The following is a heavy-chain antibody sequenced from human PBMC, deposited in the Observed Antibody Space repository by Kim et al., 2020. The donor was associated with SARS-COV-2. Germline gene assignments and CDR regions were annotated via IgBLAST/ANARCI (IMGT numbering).Heavy chain of an antibody. V-gene: IGHV7-4-1*04. CDR3: ARADDYRSNWYSCFQH. CDR1: GYTFTSYA. D-gene: IGHD6-13*01. CDR2: INTNTGNP. J-gene: IGHJ1*01. Sequence: ASVKVSCKASGYTFTSYAIIWVRQAPGQGLEWMGWINTNTGNPTYAQGFSGRFVFSLDTSDSMAFPQTNSLKPEDTAVYYCARADDYRSNWYSCFQHWGQ.